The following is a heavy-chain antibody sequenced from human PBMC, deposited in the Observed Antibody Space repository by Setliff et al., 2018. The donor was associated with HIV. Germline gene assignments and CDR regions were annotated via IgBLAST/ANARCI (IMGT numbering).Heavy chain of an antibody. D-gene: IGHD3-10*01. CDR2: VYHTGST. Sequence: SETLSLTCGVSGYSMSSGYYWGWIRQPPGKGLEWIGNVYHTGSTYYNPSLKSRVTISVDTSKNQFSLKLSSVTAADTALYYCAREGRFTYGLKADYWGQGTLVTVSS. J-gene: IGHJ4*02. V-gene: IGHV4-38-2*02. CDR3: AREGRFTYGLKADY. CDR1: GYSMSSGYY.